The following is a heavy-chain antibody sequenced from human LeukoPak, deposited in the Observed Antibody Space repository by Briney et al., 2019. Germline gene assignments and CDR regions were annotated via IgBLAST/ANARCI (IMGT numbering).Heavy chain of an antibody. V-gene: IGHV1-24*01. D-gene: IGHD5-24*01. J-gene: IGHJ4*02. CDR1: GYTLTELS. Sequence: ASVKVSCKVSGYTLTELSMHWVRQAPGKGLEWMGGFDPEDGETIYAQKFQGRVTMTEDTSTDTAYMELSSPRSEDTAVYYCATAVEMATITAFDYWGQGTLVTVSS. CDR2: FDPEDGET. CDR3: ATAVEMATITAFDY.